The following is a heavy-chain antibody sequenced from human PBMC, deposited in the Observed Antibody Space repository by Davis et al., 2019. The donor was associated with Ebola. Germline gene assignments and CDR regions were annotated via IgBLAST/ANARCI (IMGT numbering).Heavy chain of an antibody. V-gene: IGHV5-51*01. Sequence: GESLKISCKGSGYSSTSYWIGWVRQMPGKGLEWMGIIYPGDSDTRHIPSFQGQVTISADKSIRTAYLQSSSLKASDAAMYYCTRLDGPARKSVYYYYGMDVWGQGTTVTVSS. J-gene: IGHJ6*02. D-gene: IGHD2-2*03. CDR3: TRLDGPARKSVYYYYGMDV. CDR1: GYSSTSYW. CDR2: IYPGDSDT.